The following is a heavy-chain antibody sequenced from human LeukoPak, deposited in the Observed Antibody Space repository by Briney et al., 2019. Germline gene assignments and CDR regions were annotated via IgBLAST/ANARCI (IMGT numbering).Heavy chain of an antibody. CDR3: ASKGVYSGRSFDY. J-gene: IGHJ4*02. CDR2: ISSSSSYI. Sequence: GGSLRLSCAASGFTFSSYSMNWVRQPPGKGLEWVSSISSSSSYIYYADSVKGRFTIPRDNAKNSLYLQMNSLRAEDTAVYYCASKGVYSGRSFDYWGQGTLVTVSS. V-gene: IGHV3-21*01. CDR1: GFTFSSYS. D-gene: IGHD1-26*01.